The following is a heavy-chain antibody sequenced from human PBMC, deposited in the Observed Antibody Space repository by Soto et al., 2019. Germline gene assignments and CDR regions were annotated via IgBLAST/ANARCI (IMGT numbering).Heavy chain of an antibody. J-gene: IGHJ6*02. CDR3: ARGEYYYYYGMDV. CDR1: GFTFSSYG. Sequence: GGSLRLSCAASGFTFSSYGMHWVRQAPGKGLEWVAVIWYDGSNKYYADSVKGRFTISRDNSKNTLYLQMNSLRAEDTAVYYCARGEYYYYYGMDVWGQGTTVTVSS. CDR2: IWYDGSNK. V-gene: IGHV3-33*01.